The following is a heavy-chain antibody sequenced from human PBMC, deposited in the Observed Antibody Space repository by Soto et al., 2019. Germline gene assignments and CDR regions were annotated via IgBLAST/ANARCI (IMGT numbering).Heavy chain of an antibody. D-gene: IGHD4-17*01. J-gene: IGHJ6*02. CDR1: GFTFSSYA. CDR3: AREIYGDFGLDV. V-gene: IGHV3-30-3*01. Sequence: GGSLRLSCAASGFTFSSYAMHWVRQAPGKGLEWVAVISYDASNKYYADSVKGRFTISRDNSKNTLYLQMNSLRAEDTAVYYCAREIYGDFGLDVWGQGTTVTVSS. CDR2: ISYDASNK.